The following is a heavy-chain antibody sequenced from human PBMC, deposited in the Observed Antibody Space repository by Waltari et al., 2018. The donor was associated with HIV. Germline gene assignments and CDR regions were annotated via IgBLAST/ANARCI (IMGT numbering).Heavy chain of an antibody. Sequence: EVQLVESGGGLVKPGGSLRLSGAAPGFTFSSATMNWARQAPGKGLEWVSSIGSSPSHIFYADSVKGRFTISRDNAKNSLYLQMNSLRAEDTAVYYCARGYDSSATYPDYWGQGTLVTVSS. CDR2: IGSSPSHI. J-gene: IGHJ4*02. V-gene: IGHV3-21*01. CDR3: ARGYDSSATYPDY. D-gene: IGHD3-22*01. CDR1: GFTFSSAT.